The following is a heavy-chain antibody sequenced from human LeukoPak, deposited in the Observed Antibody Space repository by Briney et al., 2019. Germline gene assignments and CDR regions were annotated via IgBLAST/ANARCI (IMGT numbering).Heavy chain of an antibody. CDR3: AREGGLGATGGYYFDY. CDR2: IYYSGST. Sequence: SETLSLTCTVSGGSISSSSYYWGWIRQPPGKGLEWIGSIYYSGSTYHNPSLKSRVTISVDTSKNQFSLKLSSVTAADTAVYYCAREGGLGATGGYYFDYWGQGTLVTVSS. J-gene: IGHJ4*02. V-gene: IGHV4-39*07. CDR1: GGSISSSSYY. D-gene: IGHD1-26*01.